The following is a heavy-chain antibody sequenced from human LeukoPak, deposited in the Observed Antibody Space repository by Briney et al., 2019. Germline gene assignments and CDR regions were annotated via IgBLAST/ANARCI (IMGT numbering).Heavy chain of an antibody. CDR1: GGSFSGYY. CDR2: INHSGST. J-gene: IGHJ5*02. CDR3: ARGQYDLVAGTGPPNWFDR. V-gene: IGHV4-34*01. D-gene: IGHD6-19*01. Sequence: PSETLSLTCAVYGGSFSGYYWSWLRQPPGKGLEWIGEINHSGSTNYNPSLKSPVSISVDTSKNQFSLKLSSVTAADTAVYYCARGQYDLVAGTGPPNWFDRWGEGTLVTVSS.